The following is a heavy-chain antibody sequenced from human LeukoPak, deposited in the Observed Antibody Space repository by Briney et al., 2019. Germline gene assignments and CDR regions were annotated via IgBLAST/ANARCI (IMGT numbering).Heavy chain of an antibody. D-gene: IGHD3-16*01. CDR3: ASGAIGGGALDI. J-gene: IGHJ3*02. CDR2: INPDTGDT. V-gene: IGHV1-2*02. CDR1: GYTSTDYY. Sequence: ASVKVSCKASGYTSTDYYMHWVRQAPGQGLEWMGWINPDTGDTNYAQKFQGRVTMTRDTSISIAQMDLSSLRSDDTAVYYCASGAIGGGALDIWGQGTIVTVSS.